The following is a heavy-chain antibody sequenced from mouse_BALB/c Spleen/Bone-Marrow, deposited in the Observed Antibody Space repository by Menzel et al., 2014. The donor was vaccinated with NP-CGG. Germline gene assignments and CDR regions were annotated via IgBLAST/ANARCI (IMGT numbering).Heavy chain of an antibody. J-gene: IGHJ3*01. CDR3: ATYYYGSSLFAY. CDR1: GFNIKNTY. Sequence: EVQLQQSGAELVKPGASVKLSCTASGFNIKNTYIHWVKQGPEQGLEWIGRIDPANVNTKYDPKFQGKATVTADTSSNTAYLQLSSLTSEDTAVYYCATYYYGSSLFAYWGQGTLVTVSA. V-gene: IGHV14-3*02. CDR2: IDPANVNT. D-gene: IGHD1-1*01.